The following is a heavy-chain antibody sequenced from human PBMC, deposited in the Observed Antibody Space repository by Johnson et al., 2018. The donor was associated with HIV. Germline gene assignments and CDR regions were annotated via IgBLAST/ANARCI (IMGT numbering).Heavy chain of an antibody. D-gene: IGHD6-6*01. J-gene: IGHJ3*02. Sequence: VQLVESGGGLVQPGGSLRLSCAASGITVSSNYMSWVRQAPGKGLEWVSVIFSVGNAYYADSVKGRFTISRDNSKNTLYLQMNSLRAEDTAVYYCAKDRGIAARPFRYAFDIWGQGTMVTVSS. CDR2: IFSVGNA. CDR1: GITVSSNY. CDR3: AKDRGIAARPFRYAFDI. V-gene: IGHV3-66*01.